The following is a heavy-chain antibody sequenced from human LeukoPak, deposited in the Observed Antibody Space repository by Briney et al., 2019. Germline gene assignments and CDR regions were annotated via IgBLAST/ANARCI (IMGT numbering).Heavy chain of an antibody. CDR2: INSDGSST. CDR3: ASGSYSGAFDI. V-gene: IGHV3-74*01. Sequence: GGSLRLSCAASGFTFSSYWMHWVRQAPGKGLVWVSRINSDGSSTSYADSVKGRFTISRDNAKSTLYLQMNSLRAEDTAVYYCASGSYSGAFDIWGQGTMVTVSS. J-gene: IGHJ3*02. CDR1: GFTFSSYW. D-gene: IGHD1-26*01.